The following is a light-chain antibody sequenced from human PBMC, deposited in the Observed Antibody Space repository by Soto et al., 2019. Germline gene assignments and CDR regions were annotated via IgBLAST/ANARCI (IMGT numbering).Light chain of an antibody. Sequence: EIVMTQSPGTLSESPGERATLSCRASQTIDTNLAWYQQKPGQAPRLLIFAASTRATGIPARFSGSGSGTEFSLTITSLQSEDFALYYCQQYNNRPPWTFGQGTKVEVK. J-gene: IGKJ1*01. CDR3: QQYNNRPPWT. V-gene: IGKV3-15*01. CDR1: QTIDTN. CDR2: AAS.